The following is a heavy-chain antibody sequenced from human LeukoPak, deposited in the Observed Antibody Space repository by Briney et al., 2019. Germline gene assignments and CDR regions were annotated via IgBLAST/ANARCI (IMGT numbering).Heavy chain of an antibody. Sequence: ASVKVSCTASGYTFTGYYMHWVRQAPGQGLEWMGWINPNSGGTNYAHKFQGRGTMTRDKSIRPAYMEVSWLRSDETAVYYCARTYYDYVWGSYRFHWFDPWGQGTLVTVSS. CDR2: INPNSGGT. D-gene: IGHD3-16*02. V-gene: IGHV1-2*07. J-gene: IGHJ5*02. CDR1: GYTFTGYY. CDR3: ARTYYDYVWGSYRFHWFDP.